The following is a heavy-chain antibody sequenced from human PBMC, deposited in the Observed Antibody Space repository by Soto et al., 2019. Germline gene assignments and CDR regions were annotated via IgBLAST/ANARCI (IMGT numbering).Heavy chain of an antibody. Sequence: SVKVSCKASGGTFSSYTVSYLRQIPGQGLEWMGGIITDFGTTNCGQRFQDRLSNTADDSCTTSFMELTTLTSEDTAVYYCARSHSTTPVAVAGPDYFFGLWGRGTLVTVSS. CDR2: IITDFGTT. V-gene: IGHV1-69*13. D-gene: IGHD6-19*01. J-gene: IGHJ2*01. CDR3: ARSHSTTPVAVAGPDYFFGL. CDR1: GGTFSSYT.